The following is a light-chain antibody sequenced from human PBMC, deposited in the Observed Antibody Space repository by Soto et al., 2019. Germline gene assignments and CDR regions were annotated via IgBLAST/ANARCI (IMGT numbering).Light chain of an antibody. CDR2: GTS. Sequence: IVLTQSPGTLSLSPWERATLSCRASQSVSSSYLGWYQQKPGQAPRPLLYGTSSRATGIPDRFSGSGSGTDFSLTISSLEPEDFAVYYCQQRSNWPRNTFGQGTRLEIK. CDR1: QSVSSSY. CDR3: QQRSNWPRNT. V-gene: IGKV3D-20*02. J-gene: IGKJ5*01.